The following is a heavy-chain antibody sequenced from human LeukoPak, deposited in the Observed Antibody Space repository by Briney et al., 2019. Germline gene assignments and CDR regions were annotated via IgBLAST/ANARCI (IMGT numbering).Heavy chain of an antibody. CDR2: ISSSSSTI. J-gene: IGHJ5*02. V-gene: IGHV3-48*01. CDR1: GFTFSSYS. D-gene: IGHD1-26*01. CDR3: VRVKGAPRNWFDP. Sequence: PGGSLRLSCAASGFTFSSYSMNWVRQAPGKGLEWVSYISSSSSTIYYADSVKGRFTISRDNAKNSLYLQMNSLRAEDTAVYYCVRVKGAPRNWFDPWGQGTLVTVSS.